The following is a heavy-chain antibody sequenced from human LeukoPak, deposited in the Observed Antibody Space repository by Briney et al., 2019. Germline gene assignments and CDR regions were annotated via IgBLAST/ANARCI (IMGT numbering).Heavy chain of an antibody. D-gene: IGHD6-13*01. CDR3: ARALSYSSSWYRPREEYYYMDV. CDR2: ISSSSSYI. V-gene: IGHV3-21*01. J-gene: IGHJ6*03. CDR1: GFTFSSYS. Sequence: GGSLRLSCAASGFTFSSYSMNWVRQAPGKGLEWVSSISSSSSYIYYADSVKGRFTISRDNAKNSLYLQMNSLRAEDTAVYYCARALSYSSSWYRPREEYYYMDVWGKGTTVTVSS.